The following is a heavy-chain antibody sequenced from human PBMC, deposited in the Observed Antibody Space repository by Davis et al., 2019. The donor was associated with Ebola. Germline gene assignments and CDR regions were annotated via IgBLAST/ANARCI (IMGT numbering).Heavy chain of an antibody. J-gene: IGHJ4*02. V-gene: IGHV1-69*13. CDR1: GGTFSSYA. D-gene: IGHD1-1*01. CDR3: AGRTYNLFDY. Sequence: SVKVSCKASGGTFSSYAISWVRQAPGQGLEWMGGIIPIFGTANYAQKFQGRVTITADESTSTAYMERRSLRSADTAVYYCAGRTYNLFDYWGQGTLVTVSS. CDR2: IIPIFGTA.